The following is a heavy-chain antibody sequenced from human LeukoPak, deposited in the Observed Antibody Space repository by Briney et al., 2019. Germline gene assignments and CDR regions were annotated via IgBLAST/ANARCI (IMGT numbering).Heavy chain of an antibody. V-gene: IGHV4-38-2*02. CDR3: ARIFILSGFSSYFDH. Sequence: SETLSLTCSVSGHSNSSGHYWGWIRQTPGKGLEWIGSIYLSGTTYYNPSLKSRVTISVDTSKNQFSLKLSSVTAADTAVYFCARIFILSGFSSYFDHWGQGTLVTVSS. CDR1: GHSNSSGHY. CDR2: IYLSGTT. J-gene: IGHJ4*02. D-gene: IGHD3-9*01.